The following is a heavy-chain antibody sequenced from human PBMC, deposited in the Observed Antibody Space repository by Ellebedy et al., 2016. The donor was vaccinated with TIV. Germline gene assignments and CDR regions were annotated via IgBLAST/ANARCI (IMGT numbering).Heavy chain of an antibody. D-gene: IGHD3-3*01. V-gene: IGHV1-8*01. CDR1: GHTFTSYN. Sequence: ASVKVSCXASGHTFTSYNINWVRQATGQGLEWVGWMNPNSGDTGYAQKFQGRVNMTRNTSIRTASMELSSLRHDDTAIYYCARGRTIFGAVKLYYLDVWGKGTTVTVS. CDR2: MNPNSGDT. CDR3: ARGRTIFGAVKLYYLDV. J-gene: IGHJ6*03.